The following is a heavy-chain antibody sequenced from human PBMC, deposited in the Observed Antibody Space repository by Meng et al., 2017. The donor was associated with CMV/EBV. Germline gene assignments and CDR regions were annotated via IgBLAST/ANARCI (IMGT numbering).Heavy chain of an antibody. V-gene: IGHV2-5*02. CDR3: ARIAAAGRFYY. CDR1: GFPLSSSGVG. J-gene: IGHJ4*02. D-gene: IGHD6-13*01. CDR2: IYWGDDK. Sequence: QMLVKDSGPKLVNPSHTLYLACTFFGFPLSSSGVGVGWIRQPPGKALEWLALIYWGDDKRYSPSLKSRLTITKDTSKNQVVLTMTNMDPVDTATYYCARIAAAGRFYYWGQGTLVTVSS.